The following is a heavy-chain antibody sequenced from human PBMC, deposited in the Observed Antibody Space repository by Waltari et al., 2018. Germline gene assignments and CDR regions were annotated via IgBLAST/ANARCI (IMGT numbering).Heavy chain of an antibody. CDR3: AICSAQWLIPIYYGMDV. D-gene: IGHD6-19*01. V-gene: IGHV1-3*01. J-gene: IGHJ6*02. CDR1: GYTFTSYA. CDR2: INAGNGNT. Sequence: QVQLVQSGAEVKKPGASVKVSCKASGYTFTSYAMHWVRQAPGQRLEWMGWINAGNGNTKYSQKFQVRVTITRETSASTAYMELSSLRSEDTAVYYCAICSAQWLIPIYYGMDVWSQGTTVTVSS.